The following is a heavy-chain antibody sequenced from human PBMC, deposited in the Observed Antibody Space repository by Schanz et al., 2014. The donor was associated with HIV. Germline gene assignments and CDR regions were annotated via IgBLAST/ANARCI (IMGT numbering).Heavy chain of an antibody. CDR2: ISDTGGST. CDR1: GFTFSSYA. V-gene: IGHV3-23*04. J-gene: IGHJ4*02. Sequence: VQLVESGGGLVQPGGSLRLSCAASGFTFSSYAMSWVRQTPGKGLEWVSAISDTGGSTYYADSVKGRFTISRDNAINLMYLQMNNLTAEDTAVYYCVREPRAAIFEDWGQGTLVSVSS. CDR3: VREPRAAIFED.